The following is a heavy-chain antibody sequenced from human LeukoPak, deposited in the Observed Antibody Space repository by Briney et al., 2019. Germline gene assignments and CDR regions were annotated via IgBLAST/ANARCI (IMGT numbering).Heavy chain of an antibody. J-gene: IGHJ4*02. D-gene: IGHD1-7*01. CDR1: GYTFTSYY. Sequence: ASVKVSCKASGYTFTSYYMHWVRQAPGQGLEWMGIINPSGGSTSYAQKFQGRVTMSRDTSTSTAYMELRSLRSDDTAVYYCARDNSIRELPDYWGQGTLVTVSS. CDR2: INPSGGST. CDR3: ARDNSIRELPDY. V-gene: IGHV1-46*01.